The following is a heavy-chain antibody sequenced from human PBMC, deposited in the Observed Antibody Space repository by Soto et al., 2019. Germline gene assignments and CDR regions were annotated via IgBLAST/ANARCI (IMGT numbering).Heavy chain of an antibody. D-gene: IGHD1-1*01. Sequence: GGSLRLSCAASGFTVSSNYMSWVRQAPGKGLEWVSVIYSGGSTYYADSVKGRFTISRDNSKNTLYLQMNSLRAEDTAVYYCARRIHMEDAFDIWGQGTMVTVSS. CDR2: IYSGGST. CDR1: GFTVSSNY. V-gene: IGHV3-66*01. CDR3: ARRIHMEDAFDI. J-gene: IGHJ3*02.